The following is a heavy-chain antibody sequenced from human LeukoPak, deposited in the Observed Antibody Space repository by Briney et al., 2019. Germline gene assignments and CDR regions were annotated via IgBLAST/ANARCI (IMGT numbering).Heavy chain of an antibody. CDR1: GYTFTDYF. V-gene: IGHV1-2*02. CDR3: ARDLRFYYGSGSYYELEY. CDR2: INPSSGAT. Sequence: ASVKVSCKTSGYTFTDYFMHWVRQAPGQGLEWMGWINPSSGATNFAPKFQGRVTMTRDTSISTAYMELTRLTSDDTAVYYCARDLRFYYGSGSYYELEYWGQGTLVTVSS. J-gene: IGHJ4*02. D-gene: IGHD3-10*01.